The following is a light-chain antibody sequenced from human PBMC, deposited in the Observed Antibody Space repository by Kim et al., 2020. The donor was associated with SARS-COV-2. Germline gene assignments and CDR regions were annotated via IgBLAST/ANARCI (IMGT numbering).Light chain of an antibody. J-gene: IGKJ1*01. V-gene: IGKV1-27*01. CDR1: QGISNY. CDR2: AAS. Sequence: SSVGDRVTITCRASQGISNYLAWYQQKPGKVPKLLIYAASTLQSGVPSRFSGSGSGTDFTLTISSLQPEDVATYYCQKYNSAPRTFGQGTKVDIK. CDR3: QKYNSAPRT.